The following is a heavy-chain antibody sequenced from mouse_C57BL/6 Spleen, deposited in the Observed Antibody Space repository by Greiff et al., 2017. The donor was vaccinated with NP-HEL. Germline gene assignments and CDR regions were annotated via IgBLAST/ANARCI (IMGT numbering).Heavy chain of an antibody. CDR2: IWSGGST. CDR3: ARNSPSYYYGSHYYAMDY. D-gene: IGHD1-1*01. J-gene: IGHJ4*01. Sequence: VKLMESGPGLVQPSQSLSITCTVSGFSLTSYGVHWVRQSPGKGLEWLGVIWSGGSTDYNAAFISRLSLSKDNSKSQVFFKMNSLQADDTAIYYCARNSPSYYYGSHYYAMDYWGQGTSVTVSS. V-gene: IGHV2-2*01. CDR1: GFSLTSYG.